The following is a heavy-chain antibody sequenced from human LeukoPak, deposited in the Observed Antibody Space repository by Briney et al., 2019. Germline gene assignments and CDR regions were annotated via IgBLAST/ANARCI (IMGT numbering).Heavy chain of an antibody. Sequence: ASVKVSCKASGYTFTGYFMHWVRQAPGQGLEWMGWISAYNGNTNYAQKLQGRVTMTTDTSTSTAYMELRSLRSDDTAVYYCARDIVVVVAGSDAFDIWGQGTMVTVSS. CDR2: ISAYNGNT. V-gene: IGHV1-18*04. CDR1: GYTFTGYF. D-gene: IGHD2-15*01. J-gene: IGHJ3*02. CDR3: ARDIVVVVAGSDAFDI.